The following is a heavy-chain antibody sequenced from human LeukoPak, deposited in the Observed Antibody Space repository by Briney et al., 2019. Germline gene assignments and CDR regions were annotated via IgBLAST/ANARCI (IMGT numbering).Heavy chain of an antibody. V-gene: IGHV4-34*01. CDR1: GGSFSGYY. Sequence: PSETLSLTCAVYGGSFSGYYWSWIRQPPGKGLEWIGEINHSGSTNYNPSLKSRVTISVDTSKNQFSLKLSSVTAADTAVYYCARANGGYRSFDYWGQGTLVTVSS. D-gene: IGHD4-17*01. CDR2: INHSGST. CDR3: ARANGGYRSFDY. J-gene: IGHJ4*02.